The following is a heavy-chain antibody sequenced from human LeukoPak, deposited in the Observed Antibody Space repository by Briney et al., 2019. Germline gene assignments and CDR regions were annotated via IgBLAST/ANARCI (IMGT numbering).Heavy chain of an antibody. D-gene: IGHD5-12*01. V-gene: IGHV1-8*03. Sequence: ASVKVSCKTSGYTFTTYDIHWVRQATGQGLQWMGWMNPNSGHTAYAQNFQGRVTITRNTSITTAYLELSSLRSDDMAVYYCARGRASAGGYSGYDWGDWFDPWGQGTLVTVSS. CDR3: ARGRASAGGYSGYDWGDWFDP. J-gene: IGHJ5*02. CDR2: MNPNSGHT. CDR1: GYTFTTYD.